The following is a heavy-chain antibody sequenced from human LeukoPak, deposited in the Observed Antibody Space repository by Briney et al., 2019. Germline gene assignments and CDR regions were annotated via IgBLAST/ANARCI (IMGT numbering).Heavy chain of an antibody. CDR1: GFTFSSYG. Sequence: GGSLRLSSAASGFTFSSYGMHWVRQAPGKGLEWVAVIWYDGSNKYYADSVKGRFTISRDNSKNTLYLQMNSLRAEDTAVHYCARDSSGWFDYWGQGTLVTVSS. CDR3: ARDSSGWFDY. V-gene: IGHV3-33*01. D-gene: IGHD6-19*01. J-gene: IGHJ4*02. CDR2: IWYDGSNK.